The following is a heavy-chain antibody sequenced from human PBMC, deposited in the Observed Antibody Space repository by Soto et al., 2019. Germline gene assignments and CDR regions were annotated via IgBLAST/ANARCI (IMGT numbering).Heavy chain of an antibody. J-gene: IGHJ4*02. CDR3: AKDDLGFCSGGACSQIDS. Sequence: GGSLRLSCEASGFSFSSFGMHWVRQAPGRGLEWVTLISHDGSSQYFADSVKGRFTVSRDNSKNTVYLQTNNLRPEDTALYYCAKDDLGFCSGGACSQIDSWGQGTLVTVSS. CDR1: GFSFSSFG. D-gene: IGHD2-15*01. V-gene: IGHV3-30*18. CDR2: ISHDGSSQ.